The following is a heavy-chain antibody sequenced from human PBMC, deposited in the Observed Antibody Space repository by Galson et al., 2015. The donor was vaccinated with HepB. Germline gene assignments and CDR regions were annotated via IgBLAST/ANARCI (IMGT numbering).Heavy chain of an antibody. CDR3: ATVGSSTTSVYYGMDV. J-gene: IGHJ6*02. CDR2: FDPEDGET. Sequence: SVKVSCKVSGYTLTELSMHWVRQAPGKGLEWMGGFDPEDGETIYAQKFQGRVTMTEDTSTDTAYMELSSLGSEDTAVYYCATVGSSTTSVYYGMDVWGQGTTVTVSS. D-gene: IGHD6-13*01. CDR1: GYTLTELS. V-gene: IGHV1-24*01.